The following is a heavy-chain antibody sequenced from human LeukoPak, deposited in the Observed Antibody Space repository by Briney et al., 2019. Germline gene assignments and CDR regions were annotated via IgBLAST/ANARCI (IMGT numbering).Heavy chain of an antibody. V-gene: IGHV5-51*01. CDR3: ARQNSWDSEYDYYYYMDV. D-gene: IGHD1-26*01. CDR1: GYSFTSYW. J-gene: IGHJ6*03. Sequence: GESLKISCKGSGYSFTSYWIGWVRQMPGKGLEWMGIIYPGDSDTRYSPSFQGQVTISADKSISTAYLQWSSLKASDTAMYYCARQNSWDSEYDYYYYMDVWGKGTTVTVSS. CDR2: IYPGDSDT.